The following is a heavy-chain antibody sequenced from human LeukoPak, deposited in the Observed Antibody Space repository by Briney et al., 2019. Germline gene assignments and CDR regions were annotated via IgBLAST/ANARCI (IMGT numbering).Heavy chain of an antibody. V-gene: IGHV3-33*01. CDR3: ARNYGGNSEGADY. CDR2: IWFDVKTQ. J-gene: IGHJ4*02. Sequence: GGSLRLSCAASGFTFSNYGMHWVRQAPGKGLEWVAFIWFDVKTQYYTDFVKGRFTTSRNNSKNTLYLQMNSLRAEDTAVYYCARNYGGNSEGADYWGQGTLVTVSS. CDR1: GFTFSNYG. D-gene: IGHD4-23*01.